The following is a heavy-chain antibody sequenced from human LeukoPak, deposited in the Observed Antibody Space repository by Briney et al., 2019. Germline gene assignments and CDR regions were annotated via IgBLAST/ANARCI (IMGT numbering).Heavy chain of an antibody. J-gene: IGHJ4*02. CDR1: GFTFGDYA. V-gene: IGHV3-49*04. CDR3: TREDSYFDY. Sequence: GGSLRLSCTASGFTFGDYAMSWVRQAPGKGLEWVGFIRSKAYGGTTEYAASVKGRFTISRDDSKSIAYLQMNSLKTEDTAVYYCTREDSYFDYWGQGTLVTVSS. CDR2: IRSKAYGGTT.